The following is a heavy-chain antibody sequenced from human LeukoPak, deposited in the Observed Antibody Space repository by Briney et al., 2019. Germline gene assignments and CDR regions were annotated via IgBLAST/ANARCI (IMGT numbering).Heavy chain of an antibody. J-gene: IGHJ3*02. CDR3: AREGGSDWYGFDI. D-gene: IGHD6-19*01. V-gene: IGHV3-48*03. Sequence: QPGGSLGLSCTASGFIFSDYEMHWVRQAPGKGLEWVAYVSESGNTMRYAESVKGRFTMSRDNAKNSLYLQMNSPRVEDTALYYCAREGGSDWYGFDIWGQGTMVTVSS. CDR1: GFIFSDYE. CDR2: VSESGNTM.